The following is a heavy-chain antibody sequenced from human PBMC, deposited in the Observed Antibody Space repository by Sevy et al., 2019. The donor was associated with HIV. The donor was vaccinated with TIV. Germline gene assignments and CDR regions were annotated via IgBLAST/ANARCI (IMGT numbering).Heavy chain of an antibody. CDR1: GFTFSTYW. J-gene: IGHJ4*02. D-gene: IGHD1-26*01. CDR3: ARYVGATYPIDY. CDR2: INSDGSST. V-gene: IGHV3-74*01. Sequence: GGSLRLSCAASGFTFSTYWMHWVRQVPGKGLVWVSRINSDGSSTNYADSVKGRFATSRDNARNKVYLQMNNLGAEDTALYYCARYVGATYPIDYWGQGTLVTVSS.